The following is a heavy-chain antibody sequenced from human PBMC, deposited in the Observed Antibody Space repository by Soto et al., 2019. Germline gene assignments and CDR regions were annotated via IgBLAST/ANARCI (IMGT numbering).Heavy chain of an antibody. CDR2: VYYSGST. CDR1: GGSLIDDY. D-gene: IGHD2-21*01. J-gene: IGHJ3*02. Sequence: QVQLQESGPGLVKPLETVSLTCTVSGGSLIDDYWNWIRQPPGKGLEWIGYVYYSGSTNYNPSLKSRVTISVDRSKNQFSLKWRSVNSADTAVYYCARGNDWKSSTFDIWGHGTMVSVSS. V-gene: IGHV4-59*01. CDR3: ARGNDWKSSTFDI.